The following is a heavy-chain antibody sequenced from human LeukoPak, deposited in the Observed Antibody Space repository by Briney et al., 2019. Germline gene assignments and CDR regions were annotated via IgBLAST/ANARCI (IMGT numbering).Heavy chain of an antibody. CDR2: IYYSGST. J-gene: IGHJ4*02. CDR1: GGSISCYY. CDR3: ARADDRYYFDY. V-gene: IGHV4-59*01. D-gene: IGHD1-14*01. Sequence: SETLSLTSTASGGSISCYYCSWLRQPARKRLELTGYIYYSGSTNYNHSLKSRVTISVDTSKNQFSLKLSSVTAADTAVYYCARADDRYYFDYWGQGTLVTVSS.